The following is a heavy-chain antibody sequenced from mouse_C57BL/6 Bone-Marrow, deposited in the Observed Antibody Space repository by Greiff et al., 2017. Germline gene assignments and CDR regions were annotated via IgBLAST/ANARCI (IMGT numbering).Heavy chain of an antibody. CDR1: GYTFTDYY. CDR3: ATYAMDY. CDR2: INPYNGGT. V-gene: IGHV1-19*01. J-gene: IGHJ4*01. Sequence: EVQRVESGPVLVKPGASVKMSCKASGYTFTDYYMNWVKQSHGKSLEWIGVINPYNGGTSYNQKFKGKATLTVDKSSSTAYMELNSLTSEDSAVYYCATYAMDYWGQGTSVTVSS.